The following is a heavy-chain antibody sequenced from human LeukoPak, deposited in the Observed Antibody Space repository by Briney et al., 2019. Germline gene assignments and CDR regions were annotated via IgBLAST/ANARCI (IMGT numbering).Heavy chain of an antibody. CDR3: ASSYDDY. D-gene: IGHD5-12*01. CDR1: GFTVSSNY. Sequence: GSLRLSCAASGFTVSSNYMSWVRQAPGMGLEWVANIKQDGSEKYYVDSVKGRFTISRDNAKNSLYLQMNSLRAEDTAVYYCASSYDDYWGQGTLVTVSS. J-gene: IGHJ4*02. CDR2: IKQDGSEK. V-gene: IGHV3-7*01.